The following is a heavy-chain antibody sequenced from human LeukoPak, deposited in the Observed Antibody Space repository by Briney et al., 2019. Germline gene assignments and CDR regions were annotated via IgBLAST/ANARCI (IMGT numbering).Heavy chain of an antibody. Sequence: SETLSLTCAVPGGSISSGGYSWSSIRHPPGKGLEWLGYIYYSGSTYYNPSLKTRVTISVDTSKNHFSLKLSSVTAADTAVYYCARVSMYGSGSKDYWGQGTLVTVSS. D-gene: IGHD3-10*01. V-gene: IGHV4-30-4*07. CDR1: GGSISSGGYS. CDR2: IYYSGST. CDR3: ARVSMYGSGSKDY. J-gene: IGHJ4*02.